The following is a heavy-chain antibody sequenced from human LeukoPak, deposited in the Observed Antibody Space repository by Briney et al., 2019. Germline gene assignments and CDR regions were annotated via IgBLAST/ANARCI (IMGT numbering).Heavy chain of an antibody. CDR1: GGSFSGYY. D-gene: IGHD3-22*01. CDR2: INHSGST. V-gene: IGHV4-34*01. Sequence: SETLSLTCAVYGGSFSGYYWSWIRQPPGKGLEWIGEINHSGSTNYNPSLKSRVTISVDTSKNQFSLKLSSVTAADTAVYYCARGYYYDSSGLRPEGYYYYGMDVWGQGTTVTVSS. J-gene: IGHJ6*02. CDR3: ARGYYYDSSGLRPEGYYYYGMDV.